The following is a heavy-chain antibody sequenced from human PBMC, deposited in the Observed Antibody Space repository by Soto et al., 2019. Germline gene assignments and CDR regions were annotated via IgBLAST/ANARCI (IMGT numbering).Heavy chain of an antibody. Sequence: GGSLRLPCAASGFTFSSYGMHWVRQAPGKGLEWVAVISYDGSNKYYADSVKGRFTISRDNSKNTLYLQMNSLRAEDTAVYYCAKSRQLPKDYYYGMDVWGQGTTVTVSS. J-gene: IGHJ6*02. CDR2: ISYDGSNK. D-gene: IGHD5-18*01. V-gene: IGHV3-30*18. CDR3: AKSRQLPKDYYYGMDV. CDR1: GFTFSSYG.